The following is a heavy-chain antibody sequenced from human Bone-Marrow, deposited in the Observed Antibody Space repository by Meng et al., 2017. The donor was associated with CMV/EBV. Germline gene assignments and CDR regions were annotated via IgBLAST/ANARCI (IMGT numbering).Heavy chain of an antibody. D-gene: IGHD7-27*01. CDR2: ITSRGDSE. J-gene: IGHJ4*02. CDR1: AFTFSSFE. V-gene: IGHV3-48*03. CDR3: ARQTGVISYFDY. Sequence: GGSLRLSCVASAFTFSSFEMNWVRQAPGKGLEWVSYITSRGDSEYYADSVKGRFTVSRDNAKNSLYLQMNSLRVEDTAVYYCARQTGVISYFDYWGQGTLVTVPS.